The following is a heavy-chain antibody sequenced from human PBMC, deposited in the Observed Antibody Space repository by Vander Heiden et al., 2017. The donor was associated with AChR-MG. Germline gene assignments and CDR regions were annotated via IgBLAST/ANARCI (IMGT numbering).Heavy chain of an antibody. Sequence: QVQLMQSGAEVKKPGASVKVSCKASGYTFTSYDINWVRQATGQGLEWMGWMNPNSGNTGYAQKFQGRVTMTRNTSISTAYMELSSLRSEDTAVYYCARGSGTTVFFIRTYYYYYYMDVWGKGTTVTVSS. J-gene: IGHJ6*03. D-gene: IGHD4-17*01. CDR3: ARGSGTTVFFIRTYYYYYYMDV. CDR1: GYTFTSYD. V-gene: IGHV1-8*01. CDR2: MNPNSGNT.